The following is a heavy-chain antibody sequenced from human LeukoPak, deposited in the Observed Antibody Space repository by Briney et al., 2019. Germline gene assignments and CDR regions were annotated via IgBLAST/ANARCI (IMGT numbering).Heavy chain of an antibody. V-gene: IGHV3-66*01. D-gene: IGHD6-19*01. CDR1: GFTVNNKY. Sequence: GGSLRLSCAASGFTVNNKYMSWVRQAPGKGLEWVSIFYGASSTDYADSVKGRFTISRDNSKNTLYLQMNSLRAEDTAVYYCAKGMSSGWYAGDYWGQGTLVTVSS. J-gene: IGHJ4*02. CDR2: FYGASST. CDR3: AKGMSSGWYAGDY.